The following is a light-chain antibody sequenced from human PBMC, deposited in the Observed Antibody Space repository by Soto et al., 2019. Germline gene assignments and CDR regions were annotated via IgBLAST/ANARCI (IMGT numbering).Light chain of an antibody. CDR1: GSDVGGYDY. Sequence: QSALTQPASVSGSLGQSITISCTGTGSDVGGYDYVSWYQHHPGRAPKLIIYEVSHRPSGVSNRFSGSKSGNTASLTISGLQPEDETDYFCSSYTPSSTLVFGGGTKVTVL. J-gene: IGLJ3*02. CDR2: EVS. V-gene: IGLV2-14*01. CDR3: SSYTPSSTLV.